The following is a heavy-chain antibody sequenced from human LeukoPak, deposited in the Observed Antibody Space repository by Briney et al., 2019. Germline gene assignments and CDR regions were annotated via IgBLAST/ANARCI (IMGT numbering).Heavy chain of an antibody. V-gene: IGHV3-30*03. CDR2: ISYDGGNK. CDR3: ARDSNRDYYYYYMDV. CDR1: GFTFSSYG. J-gene: IGHJ6*03. Sequence: GRSLRLSCAASGFTFSSYGMHWVRQAPGKGLEWVAVISYDGGNKYYADSVKGRFTISRDNSKNTLYLQMNSLRAEDTAVYYCARDSNRDYYYYYMDVWGKGTTATVSS. D-gene: IGHD4-11*01.